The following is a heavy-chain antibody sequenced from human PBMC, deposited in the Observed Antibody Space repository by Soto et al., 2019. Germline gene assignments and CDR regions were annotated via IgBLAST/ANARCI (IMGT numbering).Heavy chain of an antibody. J-gene: IGHJ6*02. D-gene: IGHD3-3*01. CDR2: INPNSGGT. Sequence: GASVKVSCKASGYTFTGYYMHWVRQAPGQGLEWMGWINPNSGGTNYAQKFQGRVTMTRDTSISTAYMELSRLRSDDTAVYYCARDRLRVSAWLRNLNNYYGMEVWGQDTTVSVYS. CDR1: GYTFTGYY. V-gene: IGHV1-2*02. CDR3: ARDRLRVSAWLRNLNNYYGMEV.